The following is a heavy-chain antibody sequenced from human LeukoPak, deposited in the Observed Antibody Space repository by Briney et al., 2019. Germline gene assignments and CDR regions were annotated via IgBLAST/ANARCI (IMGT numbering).Heavy chain of an antibody. CDR1: GGSISSYY. D-gene: IGHD6-19*01. CDR2: IYTSGST. CDR3: AGGQWLANFQH. V-gene: IGHV4-4*07. J-gene: IGHJ1*01. Sequence: SETLSLTCTVSGGSISSYYWSWIRQPAGKGLEWIGRIYTSGSTNYNPSLKSRVTMSVDTSKNHFSLKLSSVTAADTAVYYCAGGQWLANFQHWGQGTLVTVSS.